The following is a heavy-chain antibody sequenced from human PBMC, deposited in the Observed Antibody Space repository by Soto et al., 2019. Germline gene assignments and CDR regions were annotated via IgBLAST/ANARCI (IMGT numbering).Heavy chain of an antibody. J-gene: IGHJ3*02. V-gene: IGHV3-66*01. CDR2: IYSGGST. D-gene: IGHD4-17*01. CDR3: ARSTVTTRDAFDI. CDR1: GFTVSSNY. Sequence: GGSLRLSCAASGFTVSSNYMSWVRQAPGKGLEWVSVIYSGGSTYYADSVKGRFTISRDNSKNTLYLQMNSLRAEDTAMYYCARSTVTTRDAFDIWGQGTMVTVSS.